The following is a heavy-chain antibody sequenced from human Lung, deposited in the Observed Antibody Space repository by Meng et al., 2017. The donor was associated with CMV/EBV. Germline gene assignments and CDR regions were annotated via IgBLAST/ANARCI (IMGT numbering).Heavy chain of an antibody. CDR1: GGSISSSSYY. J-gene: IGHJ2*01. CDR3: SGHWWETTHNWYFDL. Sequence: GSLRLSCTVSGGSISSSSYYWGWIRQPPGKGLEWIGSIYYSGSTYYNPSLKSRVTISVDTSKNQFSLKLSSVTAADTAVYYCSGHWWETTHNWYFDLWGLGTLVTVSS. V-gene: IGHV4-39*01. D-gene: IGHD1-26*01. CDR2: IYYSGST.